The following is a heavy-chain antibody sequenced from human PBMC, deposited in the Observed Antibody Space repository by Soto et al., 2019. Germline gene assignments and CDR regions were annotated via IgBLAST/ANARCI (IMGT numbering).Heavy chain of an antibody. CDR3: AVAARDYYYYGMDV. D-gene: IGHD6-6*01. CDR2: ISSSSSYI. V-gene: IGHV3-21*01. CDR1: GFTFSSYS. J-gene: IGHJ6*02. Sequence: EVQLVESGGGLVKPGGSLRLSCAASGFTFSSYSMNWVRQAPGKGLEWVSSISSSSSYIYYADSVKGRFTISRDNAKNSLYLQMNSLRAEDTAVYYCAVAARDYYYYGMDVWGQGTTVTVSS.